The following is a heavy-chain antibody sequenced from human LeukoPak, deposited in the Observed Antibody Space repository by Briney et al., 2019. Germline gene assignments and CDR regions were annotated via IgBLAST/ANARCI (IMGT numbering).Heavy chain of an antibody. CDR1: GFTFSRSW. V-gene: IGHV3-74*01. CDR3: VRDNYYGMDV. CDR2: INSDGSST. J-gene: IGHJ6*02. Sequence: QPGGSLRLSCAASGFTFSRSWMHWVRQGPGKGSVWVSRINSDGSSTRYADFVKGRFTISRDNAKNTLYLQMNSLRSEDTAPYYCVRDNYYGMDVWGQGTTVTVSS.